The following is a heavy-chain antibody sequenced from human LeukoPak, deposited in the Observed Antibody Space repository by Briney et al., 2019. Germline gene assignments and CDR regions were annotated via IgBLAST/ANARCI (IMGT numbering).Heavy chain of an antibody. CDR1: GFTFSSYA. J-gene: IGHJ4*02. CDR2: ISGSGGST. Sequence: GGSLRLSCAASGFTFSSYAMSWVRQAPGKGLEWVSAISGSGGSTNYADSVKGRFTISRDNSKNTLYLQMNSLRAEDTAVYYCAKAPLRPRRFLEWLPDYWGQGTLVTVSS. CDR3: AKAPLRPRRFLEWLPDY. V-gene: IGHV3-23*01. D-gene: IGHD3-3*01.